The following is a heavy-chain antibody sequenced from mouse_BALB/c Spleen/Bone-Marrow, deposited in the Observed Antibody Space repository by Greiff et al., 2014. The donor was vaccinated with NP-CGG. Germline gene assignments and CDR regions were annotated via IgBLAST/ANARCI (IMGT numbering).Heavy chain of an antibody. CDR3: ARLFGTRDFDY. Sequence: EVMLVESGAELVRPGALVKLSCKASGFNIKDYFMHWVKQRPEQGLEWIGWIDPEIGNTLYDPKFQGKASITADTSSNTAYLQLSSLTSEDTAVYYCARLFGTRDFDYWGQGTTLTVPS. CDR2: IDPEIGNT. D-gene: IGHD4-1*01. CDR1: GFNIKDYF. V-gene: IGHV14-1*02. J-gene: IGHJ2*01.